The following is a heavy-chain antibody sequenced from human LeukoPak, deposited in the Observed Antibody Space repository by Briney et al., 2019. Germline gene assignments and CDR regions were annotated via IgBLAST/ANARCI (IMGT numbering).Heavy chain of an antibody. J-gene: IGHJ5*02. CDR2: IIPIFGTA. CDR3: AREAGYSYGYGGNWFDP. CDR1: GGTFSSYA. D-gene: IGHD5-18*01. V-gene: IGHV1-69*01. Sequence: SVNVSCKASGGTFSSYAISWVRQAPGQGLEWMGGIIPIFGTANYAQKFQGRVTITADESTSTAYMELSSLRSEDTAVYYCAREAGYSYGYGGNWFDPWGQGTLVTVSS.